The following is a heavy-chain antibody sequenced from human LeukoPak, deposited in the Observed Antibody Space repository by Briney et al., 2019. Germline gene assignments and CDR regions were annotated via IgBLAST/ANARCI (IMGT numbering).Heavy chain of an antibody. CDR2: IYYSGST. CDR3: ARGDDSSSWFENWFDP. D-gene: IGHD6-13*01. CDR1: GGSISSSSYY. J-gene: IGHJ5*02. V-gene: IGHV4-39*07. Sequence: SETLSLTCTVSGGSISSSSYYWGWIRQPPGKGLEWIGNIYYSGSTYYNPSLKSRVTISVDTSRNQFSLKLSSVTAADTAVYYCARGDDSSSWFENWFDPWGQGTLVTVSS.